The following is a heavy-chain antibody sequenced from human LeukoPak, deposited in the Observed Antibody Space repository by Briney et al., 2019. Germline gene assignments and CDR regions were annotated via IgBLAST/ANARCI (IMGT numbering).Heavy chain of an antibody. V-gene: IGHV3-74*01. CDR3: AKDLRWNQADY. Sequence: GGSLRFSCAASGFTFSSYWMHWVRQAPGKGLVWVSRINTDGSKINYADSVKDRFTISRDNAKNTLYLQMNSLRVEDTAVYYCAKDLRWNQADYWGQGTLVTVSS. CDR2: INTDGSKI. CDR1: GFTFSSYW. D-gene: IGHD1-1*01. J-gene: IGHJ4*02.